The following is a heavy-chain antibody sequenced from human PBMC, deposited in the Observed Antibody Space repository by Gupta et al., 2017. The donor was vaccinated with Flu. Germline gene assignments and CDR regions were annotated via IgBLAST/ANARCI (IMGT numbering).Heavy chain of an antibody. Sequence: EVQLLESGGGLVQPGGSLRLSCAASGFTFSTYAMSWVRQAPGKGLEWVSYISGASGTTYYADSMKGRFTISRDISKNTLYLQMNSLRAEDTAIYYCALQLAAAGYSLDYWGQGTLVTVSS. D-gene: IGHD6-13*01. CDR2: ISGASGTT. V-gene: IGHV3-23*01. CDR3: ALQLAAAGYSLDY. CDR1: GFTFSTYA. J-gene: IGHJ4*02.